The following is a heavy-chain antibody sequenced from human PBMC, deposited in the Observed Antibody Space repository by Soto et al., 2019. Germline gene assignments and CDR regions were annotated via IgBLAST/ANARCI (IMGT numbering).Heavy chain of an antibody. Sequence: PGGSLRLSCVASGFTFDDYGLHLARQASGKGPEWVSWISWTSGGVGYADFVKGRFTLSRDNAKRSLYLQMHSLSSGDTALYYCAKVAFASSDSYYYGIDGCGQGTTVTVSS. CDR1: GFTFDDYG. V-gene: IGHV3-9*01. J-gene: IGHJ6*01. CDR3: AKVAFASSDSYYYGIDG. D-gene: IGHD3-10*01. CDR2: ISWTSGGV.